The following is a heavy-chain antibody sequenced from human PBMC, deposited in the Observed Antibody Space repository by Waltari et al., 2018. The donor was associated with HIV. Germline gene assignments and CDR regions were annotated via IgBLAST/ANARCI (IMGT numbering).Heavy chain of an antibody. D-gene: IGHD1-7*01. V-gene: IGHV1-2*02. Sequence: QVQLVQSGAAVKKPGASVKVSCTAPGYTITGYYMHGVRQAPGQGLEWMGWINPNSGGTNYAQKFQGRVTMTRDTSISTAYMELSRLRSDDTAVYYCARDRARTTDYYYYGMDVWGQGTTVTVSS. CDR1: GYTITGYY. CDR3: ARDRARTTDYYYYGMDV. J-gene: IGHJ6*02. CDR2: INPNSGGT.